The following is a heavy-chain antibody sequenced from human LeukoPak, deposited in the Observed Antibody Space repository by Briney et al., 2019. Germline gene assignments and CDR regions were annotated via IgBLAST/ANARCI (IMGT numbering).Heavy chain of an antibody. CDR2: ISDSGGIT. CDR1: GFTFSSYP. Sequence: GGSLRLSCAASGFTFSSYPMTWVRQAPGKGPEWVSFISDSGGITYYADSVKGRFTISRDNSKNTLYLQMNSLRAEDTAVYYCAKNTQYSGYYDCWGQGTLVSVSS. D-gene: IGHD6-6*01. CDR3: AKNTQYSGYYDC. V-gene: IGHV3-23*01. J-gene: IGHJ4*02.